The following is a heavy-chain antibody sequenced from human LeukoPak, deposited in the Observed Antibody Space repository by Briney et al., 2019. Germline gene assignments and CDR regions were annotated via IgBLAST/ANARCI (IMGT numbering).Heavy chain of an antibody. V-gene: IGHV4-39*01. D-gene: IGHD2-2*01. CDR1: GGSISSSSYY. J-gene: IGHJ4*02. CDR2: IYYSGST. CDR3: ARGQGLGDIVVVPAADY. Sequence: SETLSLTCTVSGGSISSSSYYWGWIRQPPGKGLEWIGSIYYSGSTYYNPSLKSRVTISVDTSKNQFSLKLSSVTAADTAVYYCARGQGLGDIVVVPAADYWGQGTLVTVSS.